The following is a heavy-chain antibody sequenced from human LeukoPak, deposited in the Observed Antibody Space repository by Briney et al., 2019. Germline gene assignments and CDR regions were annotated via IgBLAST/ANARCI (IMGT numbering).Heavy chain of an antibody. CDR2: IHTSGST. Sequence: SQTLSLTCTVSGGSISSGSYYWSWIRQPAGKGLEWIGRIHTSGSTNYNPSLKSRVTISVDTSKNQFSLKLSSVTAADTAVYYCARDFWSGYRYYYYYMDVWGKGTTVTVSS. V-gene: IGHV4-61*02. CDR1: GGSISSGSYY. CDR3: ARDFWSGYRYYYYYMDV. J-gene: IGHJ6*03. D-gene: IGHD3-3*01.